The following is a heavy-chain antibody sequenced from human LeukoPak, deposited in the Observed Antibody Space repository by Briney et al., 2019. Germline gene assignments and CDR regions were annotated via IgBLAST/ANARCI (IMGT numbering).Heavy chain of an antibody. CDR2: ISSSSSYI. D-gene: IGHD1/OR15-1a*01. V-gene: IGHV3-21*01. Sequence: GGSLRLSCAASGFTFSSYSMNWVRQAPGKGLEWVSSISSSSSYIYYADSVKGRFTISRDNAKNSLYLKMNSLRAEDTAVYYCANSGWVIQTTDAFDIWGQGTMVTVSS. CDR3: ANSGWVIQTTDAFDI. J-gene: IGHJ3*02. CDR1: GFTFSSYS.